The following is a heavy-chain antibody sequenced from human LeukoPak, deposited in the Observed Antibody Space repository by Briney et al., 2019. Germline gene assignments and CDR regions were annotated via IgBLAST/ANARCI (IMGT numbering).Heavy chain of an antibody. J-gene: IGHJ3*02. CDR2: INPNSGGT. CDR3: ARAGPRRGDAFDI. D-gene: IGHD1-14*01. Sequence: EASVKVSCKASGYTFTSYDINWVRQATGQGLEWMGWINPNSGGTNYAQKFQGRVTMTRDTSISTAYMELSRLRSDDTAVYYCARAGPRRGDAFDIWGQGTMVTVSS. V-gene: IGHV1-2*02. CDR1: GYTFTSYD.